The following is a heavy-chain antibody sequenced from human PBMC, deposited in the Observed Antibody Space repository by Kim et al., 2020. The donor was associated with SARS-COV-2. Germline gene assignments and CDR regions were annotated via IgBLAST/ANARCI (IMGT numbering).Heavy chain of an antibody. CDR3: AKDTTYNYGYFDAFDI. J-gene: IGHJ3*02. V-gene: IGHV3-23*01. D-gene: IGHD5-18*01. CDR1: GFTFSNYA. CDR2: ISGTRGAT. Sequence: GGSLRLSCAASGFTFSNYAMNWVRQAPGKGLEWVSAISGTRGATYYADSVRGRFTISRDNSKNTLYLQMNSLRAEDTAVYYCAKDTTYNYGYFDAFDIWGQGTMVTVSS.